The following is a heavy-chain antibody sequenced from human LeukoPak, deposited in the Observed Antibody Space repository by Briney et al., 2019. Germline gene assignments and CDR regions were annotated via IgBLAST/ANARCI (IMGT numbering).Heavy chain of an antibody. Sequence: SETLSLTCTVSGGSISSGGYSWSWIRQPPGKGLEWIGYIYHSGSTYYNPSLKSRVTISVDRSKNQFSLKLSSVTAADTAVYYCARDSRDEAAFDIWGQGTMVTVSS. CDR1: GGSISSGGYS. CDR2: IYHSGST. V-gene: IGHV4-30-2*01. J-gene: IGHJ3*02. CDR3: ARDSRDEAAFDI.